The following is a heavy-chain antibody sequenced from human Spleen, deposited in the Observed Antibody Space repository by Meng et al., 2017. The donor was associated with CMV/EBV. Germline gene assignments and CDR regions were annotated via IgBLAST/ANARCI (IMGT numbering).Heavy chain of an antibody. D-gene: IGHD1-14*01. Sequence: ASGSSGTFYWTWIRQPPGKGLEWIGYISYSGSTYFNPSLRSRVTMSLDTSKNQFSLGLRSVTATDTAMYYCAREGNQPITTSNWFDPWGQGTLVTVSS. CDR3: AREGNQPITTSNWFDP. J-gene: IGHJ5*02. V-gene: IGHV4-30-4*08. CDR1: ASGSSGTFY. CDR2: ISYSGST.